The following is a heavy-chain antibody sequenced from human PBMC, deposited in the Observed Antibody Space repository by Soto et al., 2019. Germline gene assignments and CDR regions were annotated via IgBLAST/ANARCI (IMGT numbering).Heavy chain of an antibody. CDR2: IYHSGST. D-gene: IGHD2-8*02. CDR3: ARDKITGLFDY. V-gene: IGHV4-4*02. Sequence: SETLSLTCAVSSGSISSRKWWTWVRQSPGKGLEWIGEIYHSGSTNYNPSLKSRVTISIDKSNNQFSLKLSSVTAADTAVYYCARDKITGLFDYWGQGTLVTVSS. CDR1: SGSISSRKW. J-gene: IGHJ4*02.